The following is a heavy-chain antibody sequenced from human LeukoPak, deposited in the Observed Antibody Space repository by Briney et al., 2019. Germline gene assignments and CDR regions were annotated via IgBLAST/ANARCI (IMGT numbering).Heavy chain of an antibody. J-gene: IGHJ4*02. CDR3: ARATAMVNLGY. CDR2: ISSSGSTI. D-gene: IGHD5-18*01. CDR1: GFTFSSYE. V-gene: IGHV3-48*03. Sequence: GGSLRLSCAASGFTFSSYEMNCVRQAPGKGLEWVSYISSSGSTIYYADSVKGRFTISRDNAKNSLYLQMNSLRAEDTAVYYCARATAMVNLGYWGQGTLVTVSS.